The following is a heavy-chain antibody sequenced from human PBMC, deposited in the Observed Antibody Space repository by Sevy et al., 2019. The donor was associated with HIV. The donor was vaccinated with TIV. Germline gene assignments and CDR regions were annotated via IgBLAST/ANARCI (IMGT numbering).Heavy chain of an antibody. Sequence: GGSLRLSCAASDFTFDDYAMHWVRHTPRKGLEWVSSVSWNSAYIKYADSVKGRFTISRDNAKKSLYLQMSSLRVEDTALYYCVKGTMVALMDLYDCFHIWGRGTMVTVSS. CDR1: DFTFDDYA. J-gene: IGHJ3*02. CDR2: VSWNSAYI. CDR3: VKGTMVALMDLYDCFHI. V-gene: IGHV3-9*01. D-gene: IGHD2-8*01.